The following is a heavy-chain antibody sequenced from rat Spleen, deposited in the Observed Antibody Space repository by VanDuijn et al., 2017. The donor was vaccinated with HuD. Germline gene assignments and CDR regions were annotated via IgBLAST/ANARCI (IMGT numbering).Heavy chain of an antibody. CDR3: TRDTMEGWFAY. J-gene: IGHJ3*01. D-gene: IGHD1-11*01. CDR1: GFSLTSYH. CDR2: IWTGGST. V-gene: IGHV2-30*01. Sequence: QVQLKESGPGLVQPSQTLSLTCTVSGFSLTSYHVHWVRQPTGKGLEWMGIIWTGGSTDYNSALKSRLSISRDTSKSQVFLKMNSLQSDDTGTYYCTRDTMEGWFAYWGQGTLVTVSS.